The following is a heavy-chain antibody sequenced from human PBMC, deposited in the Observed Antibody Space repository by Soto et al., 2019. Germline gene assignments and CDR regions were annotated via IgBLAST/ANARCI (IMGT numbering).Heavy chain of an antibody. V-gene: IGHV1-3*01. CDR3: VRRHVSATGIDWFDP. CDR1: GYTFTSYG. J-gene: IGHJ5*02. CDR2: INAANGDT. D-gene: IGHD6-13*01. Sequence: EASVKVSCSASGYTFTSYGIHWVRQAPGQRLEWMGWINAANGDTKYSPKFQGRVTITRDTSASTAYMELSSLRSEDTAVYYCVRRHVSATGIDWFDPWGQVTLVTVSS.